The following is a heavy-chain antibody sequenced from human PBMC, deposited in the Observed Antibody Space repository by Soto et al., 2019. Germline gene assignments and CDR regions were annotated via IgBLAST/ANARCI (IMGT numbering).Heavy chain of an antibody. V-gene: IGHV1-3*01. CDR1: GYTFTSYA. CDR3: ARVTGGYYGSGSYYRYYGMDV. D-gene: IGHD3-10*01. Sequence: ASVKVSCKASGYTFTSYAMHWVRQAPGQRLEWMGWINAGNGNTKYSQKLQGRVTMTTDTSTSTAYMELRSLRSDDTAVYYCARVTGGYYGSGSYYRYYGMDVWGQGTTVTVSS. CDR2: INAGNGNT. J-gene: IGHJ6*02.